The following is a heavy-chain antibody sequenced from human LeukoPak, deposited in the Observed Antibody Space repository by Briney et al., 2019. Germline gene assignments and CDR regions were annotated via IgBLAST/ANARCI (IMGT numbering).Heavy chain of an antibody. CDR1: GFTFSSYS. Sequence: NPGGSLRLSCAASGFTFSSYSMNWVRQAPGKGLEWVSSISSSSSYIYYADSVKGRFTISRDNAKNSLYLQMNSLRAEDTAVYYCASGGFCTSTSCYGENWGQGTLVTVSS. D-gene: IGHD2-2*01. CDR2: ISSSSSYI. V-gene: IGHV3-21*04. J-gene: IGHJ4*02. CDR3: ASGGFCTSTSCYGEN.